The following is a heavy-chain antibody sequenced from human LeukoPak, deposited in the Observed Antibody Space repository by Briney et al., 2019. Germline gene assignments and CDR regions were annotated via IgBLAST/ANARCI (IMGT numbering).Heavy chain of an antibody. D-gene: IGHD4/OR15-4a*01. CDR1: GDSVSSNSAA. CDR3: ARGDRLDYPYAFDI. CDR2: TYYRSKWYN. J-gene: IGHJ3*02. Sequence: SQTFSLTCAISGDSVSSNSAAWNWIRQSPSRGLEWLGRTYYRSKWYNDYAVSVKSRITINPDTSKNQFSLKLSSVTAADTAVYYCARGDRLDYPYAFDIWGQGTMVTVSS. V-gene: IGHV6-1*01.